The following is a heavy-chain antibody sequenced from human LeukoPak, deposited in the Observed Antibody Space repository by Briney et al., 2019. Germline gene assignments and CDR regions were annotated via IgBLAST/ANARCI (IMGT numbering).Heavy chain of an antibody. J-gene: IGHJ4*02. V-gene: IGHV3-7*01. Sequence: AGGSLRPSCAASGSTLNSYWVTWVRQPPGKGLESVANIKEDGSEKYYVDSMKGRFTITRDNAKNSLYLQMNSVCSEDRAVYYCARVGSGYALNCWCQATLVTVSS. CDR2: IKEDGSEK. CDR3: ARVGSGYALNC. CDR1: GSTLNSYW. D-gene: IGHD5-12*01.